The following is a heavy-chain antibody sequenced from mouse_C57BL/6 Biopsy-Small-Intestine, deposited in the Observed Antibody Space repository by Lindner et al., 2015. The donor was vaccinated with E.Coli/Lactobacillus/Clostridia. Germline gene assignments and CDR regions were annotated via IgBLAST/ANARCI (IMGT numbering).Heavy chain of an antibody. J-gene: IGHJ2*01. CDR3: ARHGRPYYFEISYLDY. CDR2: ISYSGNT. V-gene: IGHV3-8*01. D-gene: IGHD1-1*01. Sequence: VQLQESGPGLAKPSQTLSLTCSVTGYSITSDYWNWIRKFPGNKLEYMGYISYSGNTYYNPSLKSRISITRDTSKNQYYLQLNSVTAEDTATYFCARHGRPYYFEISYLDYWGQGTTLTVSS. CDR1: GYSITSDY.